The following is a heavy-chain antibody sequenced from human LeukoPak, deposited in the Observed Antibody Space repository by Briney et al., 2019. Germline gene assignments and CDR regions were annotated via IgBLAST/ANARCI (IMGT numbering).Heavy chain of an antibody. D-gene: IGHD4-17*01. CDR1: GFTFYDYA. J-gene: IGHJ1*01. CDR2: ISWNSGNI. Sequence: GRSLRLSCAASGFTFYDYAMHWVRQAPGKGLEWVSGISWNSGNIDYADSVKGRFTISRDNAKNSLYLQMNSLRAEDTALYYCAKDGHGVLEYFQHWGQGTLVTVSS. CDR3: AKDGHGVLEYFQH. V-gene: IGHV3-9*01.